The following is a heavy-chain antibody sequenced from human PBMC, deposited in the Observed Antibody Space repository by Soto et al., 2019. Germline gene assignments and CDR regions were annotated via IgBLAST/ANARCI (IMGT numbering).Heavy chain of an antibody. CDR3: AKPHCTRGYCSWIDP. Sequence: QVQLQESGPGLVKPSETLSLTCTVSGGPISNYYWSWIRQPAGKGLEWIGRIYTSGSTNYNPSLKSRVTMSVDTSKNQFSLKMSSVTAADTAVYYCAKPHCTRGYCSWIDPWGQGTLVTVSS. CDR1: GGPISNYY. J-gene: IGHJ5*02. D-gene: IGHD5-18*01. V-gene: IGHV4-4*07. CDR2: IYTSGST.